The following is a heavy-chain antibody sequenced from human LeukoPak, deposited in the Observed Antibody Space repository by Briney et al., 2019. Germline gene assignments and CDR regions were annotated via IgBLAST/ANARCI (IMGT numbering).Heavy chain of an antibody. CDR1: GFTFSSYG. D-gene: IGHD6-13*01. Sequence: GGSLRLSCAASGFTFSSYGMHWVRQAPGKGLEWVAVIWYDGSNKYYADSVKGRFTISRDNSKNTLYLQMNSLRAEDTAVYYCARDCSSWSDMYPKNYYYYGMDVWGQGTTVTVSS. CDR3: ARDCSSWSDMYPKNYYYYGMDV. V-gene: IGHV3-33*01. J-gene: IGHJ6*02. CDR2: IWYDGSNK.